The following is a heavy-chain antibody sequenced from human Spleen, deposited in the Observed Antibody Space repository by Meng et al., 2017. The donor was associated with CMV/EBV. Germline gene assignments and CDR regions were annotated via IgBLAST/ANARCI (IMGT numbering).Heavy chain of an antibody. V-gene: IGHV1-18*01. CDR2: ITTYNGDT. CDR1: GYTFNNYG. D-gene: IGHD2-2*01. CDR3: GRGGSSAWYYYYAVNV. J-gene: IGHJ6*02. Sequence: ASVKVSCKASGYTFNNYGITWVRQAPGQGLEWMGWITTYNGDTTYAQKLQGRVTVTTDTSTSTAYMGLRSLRSDDTAVYYCGRGGSSAWYYYYAVNVWGQGTTVTVSS.